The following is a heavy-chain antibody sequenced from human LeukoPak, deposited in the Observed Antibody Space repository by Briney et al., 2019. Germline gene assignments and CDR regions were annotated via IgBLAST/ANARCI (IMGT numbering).Heavy chain of an antibody. Sequence: GGSLRLSCAASGFTVSSNYMNWVRQAPGKGLEWVSVIYSGDTTYYADSVKGRFTISRDNSKNTLYLQMNSLRAEDTVVYYCARDPPRAAWVFDYWGQGTLVSVSS. CDR2: IYSGDTT. J-gene: IGHJ4*02. D-gene: IGHD6-25*01. V-gene: IGHV3-53*01. CDR3: ARDPPRAAWVFDY. CDR1: GFTVSSNY.